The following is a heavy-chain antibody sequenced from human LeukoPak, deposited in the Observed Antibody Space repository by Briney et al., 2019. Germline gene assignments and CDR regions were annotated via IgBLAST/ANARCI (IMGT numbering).Heavy chain of an antibody. J-gene: IGHJ6*02. CDR2: ISSSGSTI. CDR1: GFTFSSYE. CDR3: ARENAMDV. Sequence: GGSLRLSCAAPGFTFSSYEMNWVRQAPGKGLEWVSYISSSGSTIYYADSAKGRFTNSRDNAKNSLYLQMNSLRAEDTAVYYCARENAMDVWGQETTVTVSS. V-gene: IGHV3-48*03.